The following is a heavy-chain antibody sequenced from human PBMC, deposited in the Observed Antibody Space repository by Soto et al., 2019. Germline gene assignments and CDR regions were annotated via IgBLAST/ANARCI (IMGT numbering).Heavy chain of an antibody. D-gene: IGHD3-10*01. CDR2: ISYDGSNK. CDR1: GFTFSSYA. CDR3: ARDQGSYYGSGSYYAYYYYGMDV. Sequence: GGSLRLSCAASGFTFSSYAMHWVRQAPGKGLEWVAVISYDGSNKYYADSVKGRFTISRDNSKNTLYLQMNSLRAEDTAVYYCARDQGSYYGSGSYYAYYYYGMDVWGQGTTVTVSS. V-gene: IGHV3-30-3*01. J-gene: IGHJ6*02.